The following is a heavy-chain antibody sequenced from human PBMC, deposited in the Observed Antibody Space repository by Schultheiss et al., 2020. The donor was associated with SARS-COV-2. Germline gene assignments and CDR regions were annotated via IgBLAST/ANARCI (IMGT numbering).Heavy chain of an antibody. D-gene: IGHD6-13*01. J-gene: IGHJ4*02. Sequence: GGSLRLSCAASGFTFSHYGMHWVRQAPGKGLEWVALVWSDETSKFYVDSLKGRFTISRDNSKNTLYLQMNSLRAEDTAVYYCARDFAAGTGYWGQGTLVTVSS. CDR3: ARDFAAGTGY. V-gene: IGHV3-30*02. CDR2: VWSDETSK. CDR1: GFTFSHYG.